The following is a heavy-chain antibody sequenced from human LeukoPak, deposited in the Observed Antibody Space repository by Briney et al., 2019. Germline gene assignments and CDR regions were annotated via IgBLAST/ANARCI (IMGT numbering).Heavy chain of an antibody. CDR1: GYTFTGYY. V-gene: IGHV1-2*02. CDR3: ARDVLVVVPAATSYYYYMDV. Sequence: ASVKVSCKASGYTFTGYYMHWVRQAPGQGLEWMGWINPNSGGTNYAQKFQGRVTMTRDTSISTAYMELSRLRSDNTAVYYCARDVLVVVPAATSYYYYMDVWGEGTTVTVSS. J-gene: IGHJ6*03. D-gene: IGHD2-2*01. CDR2: INPNSGGT.